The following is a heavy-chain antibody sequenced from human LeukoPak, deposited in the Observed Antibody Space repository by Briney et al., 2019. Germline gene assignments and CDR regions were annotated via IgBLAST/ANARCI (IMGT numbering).Heavy chain of an antibody. D-gene: IGHD3-10*01. Sequence: SETLSLTCAVSGGSISSSNWWSWVRQPPGKGLEWIGEIYHSGSTNYNPSLKSRVTISVDKSKNQFSLKLSSVTAADTAVYYCARLALGELLSRCFDYWGQGTLVTVSS. CDR1: GGSISSSNW. V-gene: IGHV4-4*02. J-gene: IGHJ4*02. CDR3: ARLALGELLSRCFDY. CDR2: IYHSGST.